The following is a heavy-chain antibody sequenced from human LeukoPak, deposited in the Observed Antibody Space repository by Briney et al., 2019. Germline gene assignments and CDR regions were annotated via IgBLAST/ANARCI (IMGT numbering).Heavy chain of an antibody. CDR1: GYTFTSYD. D-gene: IGHD3-22*01. CDR2: MNPNSGNT. CDR3: ARGGGYYYDSSGYYDY. Sequence: ASVKVSCKASGYTFTSYDINWVRQATGQGLEWMGWMNPNSGNTGYAQKFQGRVTMTRNTSISTAYMELRSLRSEDTAVYYCARGGGYYYDSSGYYDYWGQGTLVTVSS. J-gene: IGHJ4*02. V-gene: IGHV1-8*01.